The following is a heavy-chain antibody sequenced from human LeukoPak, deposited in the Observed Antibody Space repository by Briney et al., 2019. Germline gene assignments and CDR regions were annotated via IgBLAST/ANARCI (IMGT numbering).Heavy chain of an antibody. CDR1: GYTFTNYY. CDR2: INPGGDNT. J-gene: IGHJ3*02. V-gene: IGHV1-46*01. Sequence: ASVKVSCKASGYTFTNYYIHWVRQAPGQGLEWMGLINPGGDNTDYAQNSQGRVTMTRDTSTSTVYMGLSSLRSEDTAVHYCARIRDGYNDAYDIWGQGTMVTVSS. D-gene: IGHD5-24*01. CDR3: ARIRDGYNDAYDI.